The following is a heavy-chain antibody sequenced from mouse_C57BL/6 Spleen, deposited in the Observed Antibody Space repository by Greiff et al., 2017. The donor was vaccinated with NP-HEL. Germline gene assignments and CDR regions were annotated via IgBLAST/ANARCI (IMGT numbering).Heavy chain of an antibody. CDR2: IDPSDSYT. Sequence: QVQLQQSGAELVKPGASVKLSCKASGYTFTSYWMQWVKQRPGQGLEWIGEIDPSDSYTNYNQKFKGKATLTVDTSSSTAYMQLSSLTSEDSAVYYCASYGYDGYFDVWGTGTTVTVSS. CDR1: GYTFTSYW. D-gene: IGHD2-2*01. V-gene: IGHV1-50*01. J-gene: IGHJ1*03. CDR3: ASYGYDGYFDV.